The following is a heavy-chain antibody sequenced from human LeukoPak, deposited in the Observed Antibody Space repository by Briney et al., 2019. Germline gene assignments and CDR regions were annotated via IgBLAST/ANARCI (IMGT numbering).Heavy chain of an antibody. CDR1: GGPISSGSYY. Sequence: SETLSLTCTVSGGPISSGSYYWSWIRQPAGKGLEWIGRIYASESTNYNPSLKSRVTISVDTSKNQFSLRLSSVTAADTAVYYCAGLGYCSSTSCYDFDYWGPGTLVTVSS. J-gene: IGHJ4*02. CDR3: AGLGYCSSTSCYDFDY. V-gene: IGHV4-61*02. D-gene: IGHD2-2*01. CDR2: IYASEST.